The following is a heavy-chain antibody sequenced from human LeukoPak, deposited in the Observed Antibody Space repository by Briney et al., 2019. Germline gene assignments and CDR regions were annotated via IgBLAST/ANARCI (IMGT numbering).Heavy chain of an antibody. CDR1: GYTFTDSF. D-gene: IGHD5-12*01. CDR3: ARDLQWGSGYDLDY. V-gene: IGHV1-2*02. CDR2: INSVSGDT. Sequence: ASVTVSCKPSGYTFTDSFMHWVRQAPGQGPEWMGWINSVSGDTKFAQRFQGRITLTRDTSMSTAYMELSTLRSDDTAVYYCARDLQWGSGYDLDYWGQGTLVIVSS. J-gene: IGHJ4*02.